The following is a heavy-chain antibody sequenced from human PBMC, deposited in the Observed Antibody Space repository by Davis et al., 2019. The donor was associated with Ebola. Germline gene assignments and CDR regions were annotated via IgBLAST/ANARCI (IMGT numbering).Heavy chain of an antibody. V-gene: IGHV3-30-3*01. J-gene: IGHJ3*02. CDR3: ARVDSGAFDI. CDR1: GFTFSSYA. CDR2: ISYDGSNK. Sequence: PGGSLRLSCAAPGFTFSSYAMHWVRQAPGKGLEWVAVISYDGSNKYYADSVKGRFTISRDNSKNTLYLQMNSLRAEDTAVYYCARVDSGAFDIWGQGTMVTVSS. D-gene: IGHD1-26*01.